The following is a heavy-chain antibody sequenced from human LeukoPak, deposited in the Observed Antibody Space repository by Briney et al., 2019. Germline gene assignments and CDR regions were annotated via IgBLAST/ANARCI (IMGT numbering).Heavy chain of an antibody. V-gene: IGHV3-21*01. CDR1: GLTFSRYN. CDR3: ARGENYYESGSSLLPFDS. CDR2: IGTSSNNI. J-gene: IGHJ4*02. D-gene: IGHD3-10*01. Sequence: GGSLRLSCAASGLTFSRYNMNWVRQAPGKGLEWVSSIGTSSNNIYYTDSVKGRFTISRDNAKNSLYLQVDSLRVEDTAVYYCARGENYYESGSSLLPFDSWGQGTLVTVSS.